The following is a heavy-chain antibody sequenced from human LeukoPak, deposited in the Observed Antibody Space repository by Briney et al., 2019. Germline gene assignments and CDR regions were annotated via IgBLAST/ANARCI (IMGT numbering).Heavy chain of an antibody. V-gene: IGHV3-73*01. J-gene: IGHJ4*02. Sequence: QPGGSLRLSCAASGFTFSGSAMHWVRQASGKGLEWVGRIRSKANSYATAYAASVKGRFTISRDDSKNTAYLQMNSLKTEDTAVYYCTSTMGPYFDYWGRGTLVTVSS. D-gene: IGHD2-8*01. CDR1: GFTFSGSA. CDR3: TSTMGPYFDY. CDR2: IRSKANSYAT.